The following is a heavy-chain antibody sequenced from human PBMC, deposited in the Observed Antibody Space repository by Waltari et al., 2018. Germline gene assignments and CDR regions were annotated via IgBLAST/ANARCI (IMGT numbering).Heavy chain of an antibody. Sequence: QVQLVQSGAEVKKPGSSVKVSCKASGGTFSSYTISWVRQAPGQGLEWMGGFDPEDGETIYAQKFQGRVTMTEDTSTDTAYMELSSLRSEDTGVYYCATYDFWSGSPYGMDVWGQGTTVTVSS. J-gene: IGHJ6*02. CDR3: ATYDFWSGSPYGMDV. V-gene: IGHV1-24*01. D-gene: IGHD3-3*01. CDR1: GGTFSSYT. CDR2: FDPEDGET.